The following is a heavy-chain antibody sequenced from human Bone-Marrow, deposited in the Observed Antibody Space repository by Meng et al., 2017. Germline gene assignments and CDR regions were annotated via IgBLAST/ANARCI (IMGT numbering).Heavy chain of an antibody. CDR3: ARDPPSAYCGGDCYSTLPDAFDI. CDR2: ISSSGSTI. V-gene: IGHV3-11*01. D-gene: IGHD2-21*02. CDR1: GFTFSDYY. J-gene: IGHJ3*02. Sequence: LRLSCAASGFTFSDYYMSWIRQAPGKGLEWVSYISSSGSTIYYADSVKGRFTISRDNAKNSLYLQMNSLRAEDTAVYYCARDPPSAYCGGDCYSTLPDAFDIWGQGTMVTVSS.